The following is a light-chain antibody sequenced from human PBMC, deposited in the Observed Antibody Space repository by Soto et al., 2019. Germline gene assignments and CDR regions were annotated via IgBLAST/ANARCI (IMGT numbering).Light chain of an antibody. V-gene: IGLV2-14*03. CDR2: DVS. Sequence: QSVLTPPASVSGCPGQSISISCTGTGSDVGGYKHVSWYQQHPGKVPRLIIFDVSSRPSGVSHRFSGSKSGDTASLTISGLQAEDEADYYCSSYTSVNLYVFGTGTKVTVL. CDR3: SSYTSVNLYV. J-gene: IGLJ1*01. CDR1: GSDVGGYKH.